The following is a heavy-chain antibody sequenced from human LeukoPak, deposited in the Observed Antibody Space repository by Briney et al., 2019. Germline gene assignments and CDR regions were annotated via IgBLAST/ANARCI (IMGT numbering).Heavy chain of an antibody. CDR2: IYYSGST. Sequence: SETLSLTCTVSGDSISSFYWSWIRQPPGKGLEWIGYIYYSGSTNYNPSLKSRVTISVDTSKNQFSLKLSSVTAADTAVYYCARGGGLGYYYYYMDVWGKGTTVTISS. D-gene: IGHD3/OR15-3a*01. CDR1: GDSISSFY. CDR3: ARGGGLGYYYYYMDV. V-gene: IGHV4-59*01. J-gene: IGHJ6*03.